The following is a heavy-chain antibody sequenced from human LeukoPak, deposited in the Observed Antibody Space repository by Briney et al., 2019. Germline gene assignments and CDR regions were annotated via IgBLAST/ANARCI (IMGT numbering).Heavy chain of an antibody. J-gene: IGHJ6*02. CDR2: IIPILGIA. V-gene: IGHV1-69*04. CDR1: GGTFSSYA. CDR3: ARDLPHRVTTLYYYGMDV. D-gene: IGHD4-17*01. Sequence: GASVKVSCKASGGTFSSYAISWVRQAPGQGLEWMGRIIPILGIANYAQKFQGRVTITADKSTSTAYMELSSLRSEDTAAYYCARDLPHRVTTLYYYGMDVWGQGTTVTVSS.